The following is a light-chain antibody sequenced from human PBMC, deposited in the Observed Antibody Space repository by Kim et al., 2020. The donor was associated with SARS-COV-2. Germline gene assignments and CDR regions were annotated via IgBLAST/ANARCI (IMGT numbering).Light chain of an antibody. CDR3: QHSYSTPRT. CDR1: QSISSY. V-gene: IGKV1-39*01. J-gene: IGKJ1*01. Sequence: ASVGDSVTITCRASQSISSYLNLYQQKPGTAPKLLIYAASSLQSGVPSRFSGSGSGTDLTLTISSLQPEDFATYYCQHSYSTPRTFGQGTKVDIK. CDR2: AAS.